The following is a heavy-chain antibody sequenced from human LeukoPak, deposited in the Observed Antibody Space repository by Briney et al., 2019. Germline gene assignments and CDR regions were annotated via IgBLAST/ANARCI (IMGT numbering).Heavy chain of an antibody. CDR1: GFTFDDYG. D-gene: IGHD3-22*01. CDR3: ARGRSSGYSASFDY. V-gene: IGHV3-20*04. J-gene: IGHJ4*02. Sequence: GGSLRLSCAASGFTFDDYGMSWVRQAPGKGLEWVSGINWNGGSTGYADSVKGRFTISRANAKNSLYLQMNSLRAEDTALYYCARGRSSGYSASFDYWGQGTLVTVSS. CDR2: INWNGGST.